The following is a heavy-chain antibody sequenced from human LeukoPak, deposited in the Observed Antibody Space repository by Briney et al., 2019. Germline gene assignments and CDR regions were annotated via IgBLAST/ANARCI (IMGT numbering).Heavy chain of an antibody. CDR3: ARDEEDIVATITGQTSRFDY. J-gene: IGHJ4*02. CDR2: IRYDGSNK. D-gene: IGHD5-12*01. V-gene: IGHV3-30*02. CDR1: GFTFSSYA. Sequence: GGSLRLSCAASGFTFSSYAMSWVRQAPGKGLEWVAFIRYDGSNKYYADSVKGRFTISRDNAKNSLYLQMNSLRAEDTAVYYCARDEEDIVATITGQTSRFDYWGQGTLVTVSS.